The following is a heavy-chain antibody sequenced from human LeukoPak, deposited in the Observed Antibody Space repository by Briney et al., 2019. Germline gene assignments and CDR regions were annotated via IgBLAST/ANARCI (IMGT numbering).Heavy chain of an antibody. Sequence: GGSLRLSCAASGFTLSDYWMNWVRQAPGKGPVWVSHISPDGRNIAYADFVKGRFTMSRDNAQNTLSLQMTSLRVEDGAVYYCAREIIRYNHPPRYFDSWGQGTLVTVSS. D-gene: IGHD1-1*01. CDR1: GFTLSDYW. J-gene: IGHJ4*02. CDR2: ISPDGRNI. V-gene: IGHV3-74*01. CDR3: AREIIRYNHPPRYFDS.